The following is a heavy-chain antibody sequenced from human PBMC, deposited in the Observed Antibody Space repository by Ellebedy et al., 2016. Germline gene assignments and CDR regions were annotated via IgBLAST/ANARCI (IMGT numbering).Heavy chain of an antibody. Sequence: GGSLRLSCAASGFTFSTFSMNWVRQAPGKGLEWVSYISSGSSTIYYADSVKGRFTISRDNAKNSLYLQMNSLRDEDTAMYYCAGHDYGYLYWGQGTLVTVSS. V-gene: IGHV3-48*02. D-gene: IGHD4-17*01. CDR2: ISSGSSTI. CDR3: AGHDYGYLY. J-gene: IGHJ4*02. CDR1: GFTFSTFS.